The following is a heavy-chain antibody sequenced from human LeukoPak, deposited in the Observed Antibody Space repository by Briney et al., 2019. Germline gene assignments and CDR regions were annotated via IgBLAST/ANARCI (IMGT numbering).Heavy chain of an antibody. CDR1: GGSISSYY. D-gene: IGHD5-18*01. CDR2: IYYSGST. Sequence: SETLSLTCTVSGGSISSYYWSWIRQPPGKGLEWIGYIYYSGSTNYNPSLKSRVTFSVDTSKNQFSLKLSSVTAADTAVYYCARGGYNYGGHNWFDPWGQGTLVTVSS. V-gene: IGHV4-59*01. J-gene: IGHJ5*02. CDR3: ARGGYNYGGHNWFDP.